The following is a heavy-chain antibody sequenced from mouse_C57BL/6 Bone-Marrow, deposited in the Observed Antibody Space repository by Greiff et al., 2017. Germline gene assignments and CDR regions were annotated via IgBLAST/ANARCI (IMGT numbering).Heavy chain of an antibody. Sequence: VQLQQPGAELVMPGASVKLSCKASGYTFTSYWMHWVKQRPGQGLEWIGEIDPSDSYTNYNQKFKGKSTLTVDKSSSTAYMQLSSLTSEDSAVYYCARDGSSYDGVAYWGQGTLVTVSA. CDR3: ARDGSSYDGVAY. CDR1: GYTFTSYW. J-gene: IGHJ3*01. V-gene: IGHV1-69*01. D-gene: IGHD1-1*01. CDR2: IDPSDSYT.